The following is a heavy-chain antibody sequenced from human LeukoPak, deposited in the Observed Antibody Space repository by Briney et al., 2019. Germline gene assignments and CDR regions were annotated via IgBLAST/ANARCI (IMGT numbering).Heavy chain of an antibody. CDR2: IHYSGST. J-gene: IGHJ4*02. CDR3: SSDANSRIWSFY. D-gene: IGHD6-13*01. CDR1: GGYTRRHY. V-gene: IGHV4-59*11. Sequence: SETLSLTCGVSGGYTRRHYCSSVRQSPGKRLEWIGYIHYSGSTSYNPSLKSRVTISVETSKNQFSLKVASLTPTDTAVYYYSSDANSRIWSFYWGQGTLVTVSS.